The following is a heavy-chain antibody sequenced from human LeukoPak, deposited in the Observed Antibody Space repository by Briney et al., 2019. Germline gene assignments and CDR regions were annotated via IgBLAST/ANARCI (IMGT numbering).Heavy chain of an antibody. V-gene: IGHV1-69*13. CDR2: IIPIFGTA. D-gene: IGHD3-9*01. CDR1: GYTFTSYG. CDR3: ARPTIPYYYYYGMDV. J-gene: IGHJ6*02. Sequence: ASVKVSCKAPGYTFTSYGISWVRQAPGQGLEWMGGIIPIFGTANYAQKFQGRVTITADESTSTAYMELSSLRSEDTAVYYCARPTIPYYYYYGMDVWGQGTTVTVSS.